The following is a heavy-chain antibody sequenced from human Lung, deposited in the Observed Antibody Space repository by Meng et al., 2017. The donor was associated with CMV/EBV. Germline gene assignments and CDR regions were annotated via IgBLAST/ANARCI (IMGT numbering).Heavy chain of an antibody. V-gene: IGHV4-4*02. CDR3: ARIERRRILKYCGSDCSTTDY. CDR1: SSNL. CDR2: IYQSGST. J-gene: IGHJ4*02. D-gene: IGHD2-21*02. Sequence: SSNLCTWVGQGPGKGVEWSGEIYQSGSTNDNPSHKSRVTISVDKFKNQFSLKLGSVTAADTAVYYCARIERRRILKYCGSDCSTTDYWGQGTPVTVSS.